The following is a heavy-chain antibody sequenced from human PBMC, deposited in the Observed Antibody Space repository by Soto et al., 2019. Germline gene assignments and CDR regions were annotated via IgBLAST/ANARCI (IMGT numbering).Heavy chain of an antibody. Sequence: LRLSCAASGFTFSSYGMHWVRQAPGKGLEWVAVIWYDGSNKYYADSVKGRFTISRDNSKNTLYLQMNSLRAEDTAVYYCARDLYGGNSGDAFDIWGQGTMVTVS. V-gene: IGHV3-33*01. J-gene: IGHJ3*02. D-gene: IGHD4-17*01. CDR2: IWYDGSNK. CDR3: ARDLYGGNSGDAFDI. CDR1: GFTFSSYG.